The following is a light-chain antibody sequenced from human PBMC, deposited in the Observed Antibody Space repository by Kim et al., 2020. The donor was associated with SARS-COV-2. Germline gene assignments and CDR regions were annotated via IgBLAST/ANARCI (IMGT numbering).Light chain of an antibody. V-gene: IGLV3-19*01. CDR3: NYRDSSGNHL. CDR2: GTN. J-gene: IGLJ3*02. Sequence: SSELTQDPAVSVALGQTVRITCQGDSLRSYYASWYQQKPGQAPVLVIYGTNNRPSGIPDRFSGSSSGNTASLTITGAQAEDEADYYCNYRDSSGNHLFGG. CDR1: SLRSYY.